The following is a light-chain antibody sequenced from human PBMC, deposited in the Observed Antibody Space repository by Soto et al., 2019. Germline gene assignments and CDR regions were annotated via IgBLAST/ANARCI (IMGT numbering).Light chain of an antibody. Sequence: QSVLTQPPSASGTPGKRVPISCSGSSSNLGSNTVNWYQQLPGTAPKLLIYSNNQRPSGVPDRFSGSKSGTSASLAISGLQSEDEADYYCAAWDDSLNGWVFGGGTKVTVL. CDR1: SSNLGSNT. J-gene: IGLJ3*02. CDR2: SNN. CDR3: AAWDDSLNGWV. V-gene: IGLV1-44*01.